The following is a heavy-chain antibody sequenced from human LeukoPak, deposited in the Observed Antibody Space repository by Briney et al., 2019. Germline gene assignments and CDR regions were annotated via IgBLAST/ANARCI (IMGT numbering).Heavy chain of an antibody. J-gene: IGHJ3*01. CDR3: ARPAYTAAYDL. V-gene: IGHV3-7*01. CDR1: GFTFSTYW. CDR2: MKGEGSEK. D-gene: IGHD3-16*01. Sequence: PGGSPRLSCVASGFTFSTYWMTWVRQAPGKGLEWVANMKGEGSEKHYVDSVKGRFTISRDDAKSSLYLQMNSLRAEDSAVYYCARPAYTAAYDLWGQGTMVTVSS.